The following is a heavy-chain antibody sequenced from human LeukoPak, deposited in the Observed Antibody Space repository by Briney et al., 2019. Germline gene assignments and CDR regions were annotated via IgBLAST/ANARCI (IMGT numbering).Heavy chain of an antibody. V-gene: IGHV1-18*01. D-gene: IGHD6-13*01. CDR2: ISAYNGNT. Sequence: ASVKVSCKASGYTCTSYGISWVRQAPGQGLEWMGWISAYNGNTNYAQKLQGRVTMTTDTSTSTAYMELRSLRSDDTAVYYCARDNLTPIGSSWYGWFDPWGQGTLVTVSS. J-gene: IGHJ5*02. CDR3: ARDNLTPIGSSWYGWFDP. CDR1: GYTCTSYG.